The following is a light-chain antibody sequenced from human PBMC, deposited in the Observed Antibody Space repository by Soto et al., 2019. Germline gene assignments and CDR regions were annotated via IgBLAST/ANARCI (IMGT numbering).Light chain of an antibody. V-gene: IGKV1-8*01. J-gene: IGKJ4*01. Sequence: AIRMTQSPSSFSASTGDRVTITCRASPGISSYLAWYQQKPGKAPKLLIYAASTLQSGVPSRFSGRGSGTDFTLTISCLQSEDFATYYCQQYYSYPLTFGGGTKVESK. CDR1: PGISSY. CDR3: QQYYSYPLT. CDR2: AAS.